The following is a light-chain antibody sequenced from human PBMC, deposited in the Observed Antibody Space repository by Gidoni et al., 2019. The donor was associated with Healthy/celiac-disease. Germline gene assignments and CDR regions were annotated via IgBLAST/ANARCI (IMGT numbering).Light chain of an antibody. Sequence: EIVMTQSPATLSVSPGERATLACRASQSVSSNFAWYQQKPRQAPRLLIYGASTRATGIPARFSGSGSGTEFTITISSLQSEDFAVYYCQQYNNWPPYTFGQGTKLEIK. CDR1: QSVSSN. V-gene: IGKV3-15*01. J-gene: IGKJ2*01. CDR2: GAS. CDR3: QQYNNWPPYT.